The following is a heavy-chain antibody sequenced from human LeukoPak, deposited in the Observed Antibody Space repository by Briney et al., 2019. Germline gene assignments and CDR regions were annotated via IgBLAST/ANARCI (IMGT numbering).Heavy chain of an antibody. CDR1: GGPISSYY. J-gene: IGHJ4*02. CDR3: ARGARGFSDY. V-gene: IGHV4-59*01. D-gene: IGHD1-26*01. CDR2: IYYSGST. Sequence: SETLSLTCTVSGGPISSYYWSWIRQPPGKGLEWIGYIYYSGSTNYNPSLKSRVTISVDTSKNQFSLKLSSVTAADTAVYYCARGARGFSDYWGQGTLVTVSS.